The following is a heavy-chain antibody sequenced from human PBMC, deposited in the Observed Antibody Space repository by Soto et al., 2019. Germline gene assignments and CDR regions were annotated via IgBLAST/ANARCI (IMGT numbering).Heavy chain of an antibody. Sequence: GGSLRLSCAASGFTFSSYSMNWVRQAPGKGLEWVSYISSSSSTIYYADYGKGRFTISRDNAKNSLYLQMNSLRDEDTAVYYCARESPGGDYEYFQHWGQGTLVTVSS. CDR3: ARESPGGDYEYFQH. V-gene: IGHV3-48*02. J-gene: IGHJ1*01. CDR2: ISSSSSTI. D-gene: IGHD2-21*02. CDR1: GFTFSSYS.